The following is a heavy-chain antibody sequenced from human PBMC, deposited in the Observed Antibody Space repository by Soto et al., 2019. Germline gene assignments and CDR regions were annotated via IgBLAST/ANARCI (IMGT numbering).Heavy chain of an antibody. CDR2: IWYDGSNK. Sequence: QVQLVESGGGVVQPGRSLRLSCAASGFTFSSYGMHWVRQAPGKGLEWVAVIWYDGSNKYYADSVKGRFTISRDNSKNTLYLQMNSLRAEDTAVYYCASSDLSGGDYVGVEYWGQGTLVTVSS. CDR1: GFTFSSYG. CDR3: ASSDLSGGDYVGVEY. D-gene: IGHD4-17*01. J-gene: IGHJ4*02. V-gene: IGHV3-33*01.